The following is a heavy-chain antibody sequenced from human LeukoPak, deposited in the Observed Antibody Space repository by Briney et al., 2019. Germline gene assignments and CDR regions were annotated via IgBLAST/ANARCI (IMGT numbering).Heavy chain of an antibody. Sequence: ASVKVSCKASGYTFTSYGISWVRQAPGQGLEWMGWISAYNGNTNYAQKLQGRVTMTTDTSTSTAYMELRSLRSDDTAVYYCARVSGYDWGYYYGMDVWGQGTTVTVSS. CDR2: ISAYNGNT. V-gene: IGHV1-18*01. J-gene: IGHJ6*02. CDR3: ARVSGYDWGYYYGMDV. CDR1: GYTFTSYG. D-gene: IGHD5-12*01.